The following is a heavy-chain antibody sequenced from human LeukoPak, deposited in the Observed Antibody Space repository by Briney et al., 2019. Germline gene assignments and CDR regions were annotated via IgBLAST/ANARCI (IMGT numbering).Heavy chain of an antibody. V-gene: IGHV3-23*01. CDR1: GFTFSSYA. Sequence: PGGSLRLSCAASGFTFSSYAMSWVRQAPGKGLEWVSSIGGSSTYYADFVKGRFTISRDTSKNTMFLQMNSLRAEDTAIYYCAKYRGFGDSYDSWGQGTLVTVSS. CDR3: AKYRGFGDSYDS. J-gene: IGHJ4*02. CDR2: IGGSST. D-gene: IGHD3-10*01.